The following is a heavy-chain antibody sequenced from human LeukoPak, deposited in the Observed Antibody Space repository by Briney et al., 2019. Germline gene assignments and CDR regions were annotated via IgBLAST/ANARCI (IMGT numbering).Heavy chain of an antibody. V-gene: IGHV1-69*05. CDR3: ARAFGGGASEYYFDY. Sequence: GASVKVSCKASGGTFSSYAISWVRQAPGQGPEWMGRIIPIFGTANYAQKFQGRVTITTDESTSTAYMELSSLRSEDTAVYYCARAFGGGASEYYFDYWGQGTLVTVSS. CDR1: GGTFSSYA. CDR2: IIPIFGTA. J-gene: IGHJ4*02. D-gene: IGHD3-10*01.